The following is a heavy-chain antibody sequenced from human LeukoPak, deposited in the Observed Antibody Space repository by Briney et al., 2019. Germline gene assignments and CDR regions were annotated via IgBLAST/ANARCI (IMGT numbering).Heavy chain of an antibody. CDR3: QMYYDSWSGYYGTDY. CDR2: ISAYNGNT. D-gene: IGHD3-3*01. J-gene: IGHJ4*02. CDR1: GYTFTSYG. Sequence: ASVKVSCKASGYTFTSYGISWVRQAPGQGLEWMGWISAYNGNTNYAQKLQGRVTMTTDTSTSTAYMELRSLRSDDTAVYYCQMYYDSWSGYYGTDYWGQGTLVTVSS. V-gene: IGHV1-18*01.